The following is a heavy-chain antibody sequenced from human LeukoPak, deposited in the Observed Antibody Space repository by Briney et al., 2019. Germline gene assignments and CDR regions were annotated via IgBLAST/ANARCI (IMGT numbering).Heavy chain of an antibody. Sequence: GGSLRLSCAASGFTFSSYAMHWVRRATGKGLEWVAAIGSAGDTYYPGSVKGRFTISRENAKNSLYLQMNSLRAGDTAVYYCARVGGSGSYYNGYGMDVWGQGTTFTVSS. V-gene: IGHV3-13*01. D-gene: IGHD3-10*01. CDR2: IGSAGDT. CDR3: ARVGGSGSYYNGYGMDV. CDR1: GFTFSSYA. J-gene: IGHJ6*02.